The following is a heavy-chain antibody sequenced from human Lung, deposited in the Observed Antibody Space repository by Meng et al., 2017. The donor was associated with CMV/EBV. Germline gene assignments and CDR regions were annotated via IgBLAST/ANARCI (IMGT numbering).Heavy chain of an antibody. D-gene: IGHD2-2*01. Sequence: GGSLRLSXAASGFTFSSYAMHWVRQAPGKGLEWVAVISYDGSNKYYADSVKGRFTISRDNSKNTLYLQMNSLRAEDTAVYYCARDPGYCSSTSCITYYGMDVGGQGTTVTVSS. CDR2: ISYDGSNK. V-gene: IGHV3-30-3*01. J-gene: IGHJ6*02. CDR1: GFTFSSYA. CDR3: ARDPGYCSSTSCITYYGMDV.